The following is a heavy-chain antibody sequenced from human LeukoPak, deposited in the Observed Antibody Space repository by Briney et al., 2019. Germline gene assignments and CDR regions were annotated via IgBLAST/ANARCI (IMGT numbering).Heavy chain of an antibody. CDR2: IYYSGIT. J-gene: IGHJ5*02. D-gene: IGHD3-22*01. CDR3: ARDTYHYDSSGYYWFDP. V-gene: IGHV4-39*07. CDR1: GGSIRGSTYY. Sequence: QTSETLSLTCTVSGGSIRGSTYYWGWIRQPPGKGLEWIGNIYYSGITYYNPSLKSRVTIYVDTSKNQFSLKLSSVTAADTAIYYCARDTYHYDSSGYYWFDPWGQGTLVTVSS.